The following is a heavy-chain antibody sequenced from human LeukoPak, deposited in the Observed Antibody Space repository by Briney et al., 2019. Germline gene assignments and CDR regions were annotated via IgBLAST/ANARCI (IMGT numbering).Heavy chain of an antibody. Sequence: GGSLRLSCAASGFTFSSYAMHWVRQAPGKGLEWVAVISYDGSNKYYADSVKGRFTISRDNSKSTLYLQMNSLRAEDTAVYYCARGGRGEAVARSPPNYWGQGTLVTVSS. CDR3: ARGGRGEAVARSPPNY. D-gene: IGHD6-19*01. CDR2: ISYDGSNK. V-gene: IGHV3-30*04. J-gene: IGHJ4*02. CDR1: GFTFSSYA.